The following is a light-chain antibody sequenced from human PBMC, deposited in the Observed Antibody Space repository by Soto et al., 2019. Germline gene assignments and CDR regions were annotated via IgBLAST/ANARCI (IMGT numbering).Light chain of an antibody. CDR3: QQCYSSWT. J-gene: IGKJ1*01. Sequence: IVMTQSPDSLAVSLGERATINCKSSQSVLYSSNNKNYLAWYQQKPGQPPKLLIYWASTRESGVPDRFSGGGSGTDFTLTISSLQAEYVTVYYCQQCYSSWTFGQGTKVEIK. CDR1: QSVLYSSNNKNY. V-gene: IGKV4-1*01. CDR2: WAS.